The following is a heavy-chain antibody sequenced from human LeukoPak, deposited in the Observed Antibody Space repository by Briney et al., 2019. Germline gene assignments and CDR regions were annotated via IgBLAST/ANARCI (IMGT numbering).Heavy chain of an antibody. CDR3: ARGADYGDSPY. CDR1: GYSISSGYY. J-gene: IGHJ4*02. V-gene: IGHV4-38-2*02. CDR2: IYHSGST. D-gene: IGHD4-17*01. Sequence: SETLSLTCTVSGYSISSGYYWGWIRQPPGKGLEWIGSIYHSGSTYYNPSLKSRVTISVDTSKNQFSLKLSSVTAADTAVYYCARGADYGDSPYWGQGTLVTDSS.